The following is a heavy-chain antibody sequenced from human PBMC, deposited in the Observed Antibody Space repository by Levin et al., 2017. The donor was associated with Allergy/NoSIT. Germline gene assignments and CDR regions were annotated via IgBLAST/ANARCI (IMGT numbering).Heavy chain of an antibody. CDR1: GYSFTDDW. V-gene: IGHV5-51*01. Sequence: GESLKISCKTSGYSFTDDWIGWVRQMPGKGPEWMGIIYPGDSDTRYNPSFRGQITISADKFINTAFLQWSNLRASDTAIYYCARGGGRRFDPWGQGTLVTVSS. J-gene: IGHJ5*02. D-gene: IGHD3-16*01. CDR2: IYPGDSDT. CDR3: ARGGGRRFDP.